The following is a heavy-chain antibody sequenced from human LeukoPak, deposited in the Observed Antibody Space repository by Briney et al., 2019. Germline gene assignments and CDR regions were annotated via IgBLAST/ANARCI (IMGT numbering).Heavy chain of an antibody. J-gene: IGHJ4*02. CDR3: ARALGLSGADSSGYYDY. V-gene: IGHV1-18*01. CDR1: GYTFTSYG. D-gene: IGHD3-22*01. Sequence: ASVTVSCKASGYTFTSYGISWVRQAPGQGLEWMGWISAYNGNTKYAQKLQGRVTMTTDTSTSTAYMELRSLRSDDTAVYYCARALGLSGADSSGYYDYWGQGTLVTVSS. CDR2: ISAYNGNT.